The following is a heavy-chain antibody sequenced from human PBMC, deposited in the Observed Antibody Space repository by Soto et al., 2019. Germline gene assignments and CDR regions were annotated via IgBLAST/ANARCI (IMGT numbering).Heavy chain of an antibody. J-gene: IGHJ4*02. CDR3: ARGRDGHNLFDY. Sequence: EVQLVESGGGLVQPGGSLRLSCAASGFSFSSYAMHWVRQAPGKGLEYVSAISSDGGTTYYANSVKGRFTISRDNSKNTLYLQMDSLRAEDMAVYYCARGRDGHNLFDYWGQGTLVTVSS. CDR1: GFSFSSYA. V-gene: IGHV3-64*01. CDR2: ISSDGGTT.